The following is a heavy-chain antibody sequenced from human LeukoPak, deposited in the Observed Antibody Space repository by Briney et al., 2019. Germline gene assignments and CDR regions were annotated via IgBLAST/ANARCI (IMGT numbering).Heavy chain of an antibody. D-gene: IGHD5-12*01. CDR3: ARVIVATNTFDAFDI. J-gene: IGHJ3*02. Sequence: GRSLRLSCTASGFTFDDYAMHWVRQAPGKGLEWVSGISWSSGSLGYADSVKGRFIISRDNAKNCLYLQMNSLRVEDTAVYYCARVIVATNTFDAFDIWGQGTMVTVSS. CDR1: GFTFDDYA. CDR2: ISWSSGSL. V-gene: IGHV3-9*01.